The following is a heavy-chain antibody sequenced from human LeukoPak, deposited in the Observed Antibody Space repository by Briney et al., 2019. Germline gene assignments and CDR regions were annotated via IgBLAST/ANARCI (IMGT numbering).Heavy chain of an antibody. V-gene: IGHV1-2*02. CDR2: INPNSGGT. CDR1: GYIFTGYY. D-gene: IGHD6-13*01. J-gene: IGHJ4*02. Sequence: ASVKVSCKASGYIFTGYYMHWVRQAPGQGLEWMGWINPNSGGTNYAQKFQGRVTMTRDTSISTAYMELSRLRSDDTAVYYCARVSYSSSWKSLDYWGQGTLVTVSS. CDR3: ARVSYSSSWKSLDY.